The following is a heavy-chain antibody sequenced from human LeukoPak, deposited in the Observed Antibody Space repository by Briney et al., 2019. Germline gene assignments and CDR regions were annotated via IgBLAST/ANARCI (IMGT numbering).Heavy chain of an antibody. CDR2: IKQDGSEK. V-gene: IGHV3-7*01. D-gene: IGHD6-19*01. CDR1: GFTFSSYW. J-gene: IGHJ4*02. Sequence: HPGGSLRLSCAASGFTFSSYWMSWVRQAPGKGLEGVANIKQDGSEKYYVDSVKGRFTISRDNATNSLYLQMNSLRAEDTAVYYCARVQGSSGPGIFDYWGQGTLVTVSS. CDR3: ARVQGSSGPGIFDY.